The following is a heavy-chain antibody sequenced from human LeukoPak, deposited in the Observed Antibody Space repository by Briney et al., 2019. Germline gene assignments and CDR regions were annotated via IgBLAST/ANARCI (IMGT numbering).Heavy chain of an antibody. D-gene: IGHD3-22*01. CDR3: ARDLLHVYYYDSSGYVRGAFDI. Sequence: GASVTVSCKASGYTFTGYYMYWVRQAPGQGLEWMGWINPKSGGTNYAQKFQGRVTMTRDTSISTAYMELSRLRSDDTAVYYCARDLLHVYYYDSSGYVRGAFDIWGQGTMVTVSS. CDR2: INPKSGGT. J-gene: IGHJ3*02. CDR1: GYTFTGYY. V-gene: IGHV1-2*02.